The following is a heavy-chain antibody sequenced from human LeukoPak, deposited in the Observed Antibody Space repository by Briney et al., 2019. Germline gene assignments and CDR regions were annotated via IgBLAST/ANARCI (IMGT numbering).Heavy chain of an antibody. J-gene: IGHJ6*03. V-gene: IGHV3-30*02. Sequence: PGGSLRLSCAASGFTFSSYGMHWVRQAPGKGLEWVAFIRYDGSNKYYADSVKGRFTISRDNSKNTLYLQMNSLRAEDAAVYYCAKVSLSRAINYYYYYMDVWGKGTTVTVSS. CDR2: IRYDGSNK. CDR3: AKVSLSRAINYYYYYMDV. CDR1: GFTFSSYG.